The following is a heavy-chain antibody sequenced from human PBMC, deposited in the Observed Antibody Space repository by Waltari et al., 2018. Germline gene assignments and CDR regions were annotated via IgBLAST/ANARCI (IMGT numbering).Heavy chain of an antibody. CDR1: DGSLSTSDSF. V-gene: IGHV4-39*06. Sequence: QLQESGPGLVKPSATLSVTCTVSDGSLSTSDSFCALIRQPPGKGLDWMGAIYSSGVTWTKPSLKSRLTISIDTSNNHFDLTLTSVTAADTAVYYCARLTVGQQWSRDWGQGALVVVSS. J-gene: IGHJ4*02. CDR2: IYSSGVT. D-gene: IGHD6-19*01. CDR3: ARLTVGQQWSRD.